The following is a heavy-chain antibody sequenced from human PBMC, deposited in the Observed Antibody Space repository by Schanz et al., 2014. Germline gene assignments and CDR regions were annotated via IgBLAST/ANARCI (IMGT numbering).Heavy chain of an antibody. CDR2: FDAHDGRA. CDR3: AKGRFGELSAFDI. CDR1: GFSVGNKY. Sequence: EVQLLESGGGLVQPGGSLRLSCAASGFSVGNKYMNWVRQAPGKGLEWVSGFDAHDGRAYYADSAKGRFTISRDNSKSTLYVEMNSLRDEDTAVYYCAKGRFGELSAFDIWGQGTMVTVSS. D-gene: IGHD3-10*01. V-gene: IGHV3-23*01. J-gene: IGHJ3*02.